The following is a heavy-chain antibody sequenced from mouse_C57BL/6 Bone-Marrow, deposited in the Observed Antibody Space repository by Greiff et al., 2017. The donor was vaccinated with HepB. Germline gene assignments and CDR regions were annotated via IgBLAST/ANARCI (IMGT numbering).Heavy chain of an antibody. CDR1: GYTFTSYD. J-gene: IGHJ3*01. V-gene: IGHV1-85*01. CDR3: AREPPFAY. CDR2: IYPRDGST. Sequence: VKLMESGPELVKPGASVKLSCKASGYTFTSYDINWVKQRPGQGLEWIGWIYPRDGSTKYNEKFKGKATLTVDTSSSTAYMELHSLTSEDSAVYFCAREPPFAYWGQGTLVTVSA.